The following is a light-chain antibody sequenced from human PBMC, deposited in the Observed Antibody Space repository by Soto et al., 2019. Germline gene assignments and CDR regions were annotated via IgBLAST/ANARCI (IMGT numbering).Light chain of an antibody. CDR2: GAS. V-gene: IGKV3-15*01. CDR1: QTVVTH. CDR3: KQYNYWPLN. J-gene: IGKJ5*01. Sequence: EVVMTQSPATLSVSPGDRVTVSCRASQTVVTHLAWYQQKPGQSPTLLIYGASTRATGIPARFSGSGSGTEFTLTINSLRSEDFAVYFRKQYNYWPLNFGQGTRLEIK.